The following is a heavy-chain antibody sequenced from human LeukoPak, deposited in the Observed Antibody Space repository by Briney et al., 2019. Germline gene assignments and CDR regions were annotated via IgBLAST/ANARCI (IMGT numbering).Heavy chain of an antibody. CDR1: GGSFSGYY. D-gene: IGHD3-3*01. Sequence: SETLSRTGAGYGGSFSGYYWSWIRQRPGKGLEWIGEINNSGSTNYNPSLKSRVTISVDTSKNPFSLKLSSVTAADTAVYYCARGPLVTIFGVVTETGWFDPWGQGTLVTVSS. J-gene: IGHJ5*02. CDR2: INNSGST. CDR3: ARGPLVTIFGVVTETGWFDP. V-gene: IGHV4-34*01.